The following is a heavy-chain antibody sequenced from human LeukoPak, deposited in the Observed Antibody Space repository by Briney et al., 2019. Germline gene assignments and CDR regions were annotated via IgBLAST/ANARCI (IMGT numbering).Heavy chain of an antibody. CDR2: IDPSGGST. J-gene: IGHJ4*02. D-gene: IGHD5-18*01. CDR3: ARDWGIQQWPPSYFDY. V-gene: IGHV1-46*01. CDR1: GYTFTSYG. Sequence: ASVKVSCKASGYTFTSYGISWVRQAPGQGLEWMGIIDPSGGSTTYAQKFQGRVTMTRDTSTSTVYMELTSLRSEDTAMYYCARDWGIQQWPPSYFDYWGRGTLVTVSS.